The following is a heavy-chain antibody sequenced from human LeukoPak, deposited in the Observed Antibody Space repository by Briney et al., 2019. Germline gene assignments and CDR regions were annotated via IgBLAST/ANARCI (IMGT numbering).Heavy chain of an antibody. J-gene: IGHJ4*02. D-gene: IGHD2-2*01. CDR3: ARDPEYCSSTSCWN. CDR2: IIPIFGTA. CDR1: GGTFSSYA. Sequence: SVKVSCKASGGTFSSYAISWVRQAPGQGPEWMGGIIPIFGTANYAQKFQGRVTITADESTSTAYMELSSLRSEDTAVYYCARDPEYCSSTSCWNWGQGTLVIVSS. V-gene: IGHV1-69*13.